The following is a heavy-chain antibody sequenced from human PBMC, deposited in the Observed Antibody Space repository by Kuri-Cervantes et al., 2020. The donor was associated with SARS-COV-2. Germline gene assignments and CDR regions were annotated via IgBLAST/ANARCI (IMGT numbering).Heavy chain of an antibody. D-gene: IGHD3-22*01. Sequence: SVKVSCKASGGTFSSYAISWVRQAPGQGLEWMGGIIPIFGAANYAQKFQGRVTITADKSTSTAYMELSSLRSEDTAVYYCARGADDSSGYYRNWGQGTLVTVSS. CDR3: ARGADDSSGYYRN. V-gene: IGHV1-69*06. CDR2: IIPIFGAA. CDR1: GGTFSSYA. J-gene: IGHJ4*02.